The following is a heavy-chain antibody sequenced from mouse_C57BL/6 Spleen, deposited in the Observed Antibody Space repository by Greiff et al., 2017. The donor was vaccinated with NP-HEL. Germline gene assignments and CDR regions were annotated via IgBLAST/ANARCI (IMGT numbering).Heavy chain of an antibody. J-gene: IGHJ4*01. CDR1: GYTFTDYE. CDR2: IDPETGGT. V-gene: IGHV1-15*01. Sequence: QVQLQQSGAELVRPGASVTLSCKASGYTFTDYEMHWVKQTPVHGLEWIGAIDPETGGTAYNQKFKGKAILTADKSSSTAYMELRSLTSEDAAVYYCTATTVVADAMDYWGQGTSVTVSS. D-gene: IGHD1-1*01. CDR3: TATTVVADAMDY.